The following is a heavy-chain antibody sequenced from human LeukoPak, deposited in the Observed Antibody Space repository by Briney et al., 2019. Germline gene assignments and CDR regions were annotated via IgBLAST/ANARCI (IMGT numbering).Heavy chain of an antibody. CDR1: GDSVSSNSAA. Sequence: SQTLPLTCAISGDSVSSNSAAWNWIRQSPSRGLEWLGRTYYRSKWYNDYAVSVKSRITINPDTSKNQFSLQLNSVTPEDTAVYYCARAWFGVPHEYSSSSQRIYYMDVWAKGPRSPSP. CDR3: ARAWFGVPHEYSSSSQRIYYMDV. J-gene: IGHJ6*03. V-gene: IGHV6-1*01. D-gene: IGHD6-6*01. CDR2: TYYRSKWYN.